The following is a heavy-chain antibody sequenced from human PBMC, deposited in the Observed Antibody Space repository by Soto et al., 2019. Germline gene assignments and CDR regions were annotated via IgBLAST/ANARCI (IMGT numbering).Heavy chain of an antibody. CDR3: AREKSYGSESPFGFAY. J-gene: IGHJ4*02. Sequence: GGSLRLSCAASGFTFSSYGMHWVRQAPGKGLEWVAVIWYDGSNKYYADSVKGRFTISRDNSKNTLYLQMNSLRAEDTAVYYCAREKSYGSESPFGFAYWGQGTLVTVSS. D-gene: IGHD3-10*01. V-gene: IGHV3-33*01. CDR2: IWYDGSNK. CDR1: GFTFSSYG.